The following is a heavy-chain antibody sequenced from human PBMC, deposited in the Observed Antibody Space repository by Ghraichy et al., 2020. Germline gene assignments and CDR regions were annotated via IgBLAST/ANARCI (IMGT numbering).Heavy chain of an antibody. Sequence: GGSLRLSCAASGFTFSSYWMSWVRQAPGKGLEWVANIKQDGSEKYYVDSVKGRFTISRDNAKNSLYLQMNSLRAEDTAVYYCARVKVGAPKKAAFDIWGQGTMVTVSS. D-gene: IGHD1-26*01. CDR2: IKQDGSEK. J-gene: IGHJ3*02. V-gene: IGHV3-7*03. CDR3: ARVKVGAPKKAAFDI. CDR1: GFTFSSYW.